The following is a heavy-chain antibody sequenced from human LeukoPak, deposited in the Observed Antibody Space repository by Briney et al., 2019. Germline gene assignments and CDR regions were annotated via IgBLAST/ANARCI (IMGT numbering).Heavy chain of an antibody. CDR2: INPNSGGT. CDR3: ARDSRSSWYSDAFDI. J-gene: IGHJ3*02. D-gene: IGHD6-13*01. Sequence: GASVKVSCKASGYTFTGYYMHWVRQAPGQGLEWMGWINPNSGGTNYAQKFQGRVTMTRDTSISTAYMELSRLRSDDTAVYYCARDSRSSWYSDAFDIWGQGTMVTVSS. V-gene: IGHV1-2*02. CDR1: GYTFTGYY.